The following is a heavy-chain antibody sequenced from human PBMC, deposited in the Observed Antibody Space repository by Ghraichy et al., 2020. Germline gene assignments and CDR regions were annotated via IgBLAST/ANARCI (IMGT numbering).Heavy chain of an antibody. Sequence: SETLSLTCTVSDPSSTNYYWSWIRQTPGKGLEWIGYIYQSGHTNYNPSLQTRVSISLDTSNTQSSLTLTSVTAADTATYYCATGTSPSSDFYFFGMDVWGQGTTVTVSS. D-gene: IGHD1-14*01. CDR3: ATGTSPSSDFYFFGMDV. CDR1: DPSSTNYY. J-gene: IGHJ6*02. CDR2: IYQSGHT. V-gene: IGHV4-59*03.